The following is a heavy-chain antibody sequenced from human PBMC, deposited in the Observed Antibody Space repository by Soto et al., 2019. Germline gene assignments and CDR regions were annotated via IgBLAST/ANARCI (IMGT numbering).Heavy chain of an antibody. CDR2: IYYSGST. Sequence: QVQLQESGPGLVKPSQTLSLTCTVSGGSISSGGDYWSWIRQHPGKGLEWIGYIYYSGSTYYNPSLNSRVTLSVDTSKNHFSLKLSSVTAADTAVYYCARATPYYYYGMDVWCQGTTVTVSS. CDR3: ARATPYYYYGMDV. CDR1: GGSISSGGDY. J-gene: IGHJ6*02. D-gene: IGHD2-15*01. V-gene: IGHV4-31*03.